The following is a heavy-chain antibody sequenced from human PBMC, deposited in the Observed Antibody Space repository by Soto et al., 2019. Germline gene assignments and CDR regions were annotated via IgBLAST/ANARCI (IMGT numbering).Heavy chain of an antibody. CDR1: GFSLSTSGVG. CDR2: IYWDDEK. D-gene: IGHD6-6*01. Sequence: PTLVNPTQTLTLTCTFSGFSLSTSGVGVGWIRQPPGKALEWLALIYWDDEKSYSPSLKSRLTITKDTSKNQVVLTMSNMDPVDTATYYCAHTPGPSSSSSYYYYYMDVWGKGTTVTVSS. V-gene: IGHV2-5*02. CDR3: AHTPGPSSSSSYYYYYMDV. J-gene: IGHJ6*03.